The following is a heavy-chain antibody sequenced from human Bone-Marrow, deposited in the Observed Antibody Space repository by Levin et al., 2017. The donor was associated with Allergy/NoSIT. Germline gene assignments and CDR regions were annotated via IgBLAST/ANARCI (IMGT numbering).Heavy chain of an antibody. V-gene: IGHV3-7*04. J-gene: IGHJ5*02. CDR1: GFTFNNYW. Sequence: RPGGSLRLSCAASGFTFNNYWMTWVRQAPGRGLEWVANIKQDESDEFYVESVRGRFTISRDNAKNSLFLQMNSLRVEDTAVYYCARGRSTQEADWFDPWGQGTLVTVSS. D-gene: IGHD2-2*01. CDR3: ARGRSTQEADWFDP. CDR2: IKQDESDE.